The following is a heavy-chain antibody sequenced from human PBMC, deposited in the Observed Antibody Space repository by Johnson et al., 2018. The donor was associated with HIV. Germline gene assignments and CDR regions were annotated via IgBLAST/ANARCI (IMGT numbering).Heavy chain of an antibody. V-gene: IGHV3-53*01. CDR2: IYSGGST. Sequence: VQLVESGGGLIQPGGSLRLSCAASGFTVSSNYMSWVRQAPGKGLEWVSVIYSGGSTYYADSVKGRFTISRDSSKNTLYLQMNSLRAEDTAVYYCASQVRGLRLGVDAFDMWGQGTMVTVS. CDR1: GFTVSSNY. J-gene: IGHJ3*02. CDR3: ASQVRGLRLGVDAFDM. D-gene: IGHD5-12*01.